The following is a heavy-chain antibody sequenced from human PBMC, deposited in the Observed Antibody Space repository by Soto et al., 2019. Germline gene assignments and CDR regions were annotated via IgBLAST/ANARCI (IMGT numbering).Heavy chain of an antibody. Sequence: QITLKESGPTLVKPTQTLTLTCTFSGFSLSTSGVGVGWLRQPPGKPREWLALIYWDDDKRYSPSLKSRLTITKATSRNQLGLRMTSTDPLDTATYDWARSPPATVTTSAEYCQHWGQGTLVSVSS. J-gene: IGHJ1*01. D-gene: IGHD4-17*01. CDR1: GFSLSTSGVG. CDR2: IYWDDDK. CDR3: ARSPPATVTTSAEYCQH. V-gene: IGHV2-5*02.